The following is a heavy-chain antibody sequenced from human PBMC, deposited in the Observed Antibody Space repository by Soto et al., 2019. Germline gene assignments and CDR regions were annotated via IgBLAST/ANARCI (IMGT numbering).Heavy chain of an antibody. CDR3: AKDTSGAEVGSMDV. V-gene: IGHV3-9*01. CDR1: GFIFDDYA. D-gene: IGHD1-26*01. Sequence: EVKLVESGGGLVQPGRSLRLSCATSGFIFDDYAMHWVRQAPGKGLEWVSGISWNSGVINYADSVKGRFTTSRDNAKNSLYLQLSSLSSADTATYFCAKDTSGAEVGSMDVWGKGTTVIVSS. CDR2: ISWNSGVI. J-gene: IGHJ6*03.